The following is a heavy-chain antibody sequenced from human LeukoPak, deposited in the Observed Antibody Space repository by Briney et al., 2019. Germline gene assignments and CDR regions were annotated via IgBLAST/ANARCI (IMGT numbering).Heavy chain of an antibody. CDR3: ARGRYNWNDGQGWFDP. CDR1: GYTFTGYY. CDR2: INPNSGGT. J-gene: IGHJ5*02. D-gene: IGHD1-1*01. Sequence: GASVKVSCKASGYTFTGYYMHWVRQAPGQGLEWMGRINPNSGGTNYAQKFQSRVTMTRDTSIRTAYMELSRLRSDDTAVYYCARGRYNWNDGQGWFDPWGQGTLVTVSS. V-gene: IGHV1-2*06.